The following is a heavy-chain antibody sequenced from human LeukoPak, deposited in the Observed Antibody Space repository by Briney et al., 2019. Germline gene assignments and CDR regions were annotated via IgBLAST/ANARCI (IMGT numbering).Heavy chain of an antibody. J-gene: IGHJ4*02. D-gene: IGHD7-27*01. CDR1: GFTSSSNW. CDR3: ARGGWLTGYYFDY. Sequence: SGGPLRFSCAAPGFTSSSNWLHWVRQAPGKGLPWVSRINSDGSSTSYADSVKGRFTISRDNAKNTLYLQMNSLRAEDTAVYYCARGGWLTGYYFDYWGQGTLVTVSS. V-gene: IGHV3-74*01. CDR2: INSDGSST.